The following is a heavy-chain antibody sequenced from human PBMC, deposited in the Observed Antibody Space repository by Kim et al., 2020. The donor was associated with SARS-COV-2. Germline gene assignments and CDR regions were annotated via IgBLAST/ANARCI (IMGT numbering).Heavy chain of an antibody. D-gene: IGHD2-15*01. CDR3: ARGLGYCSGGSCHAFDY. J-gene: IGHJ4*02. V-gene: IGHV3-33*01. CDR2: IWYDGSNK. CDR1: GFTFSSYG. Sequence: GGSLRLSCAASGFTFSSYGMHWVRQAPGKGLEWVAVIWYDGSNKYYADSVKGRFTISRDNSKNTLYLQMNSLRAEDTAVYYCARGLGYCSGGSCHAFDYWGQGTLVTVSS.